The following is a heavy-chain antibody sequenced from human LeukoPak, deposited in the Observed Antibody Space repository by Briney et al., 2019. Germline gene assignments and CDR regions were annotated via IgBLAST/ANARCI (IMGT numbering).Heavy chain of an antibody. CDR3: ARGVWIYSY. V-gene: IGHV4-39*01. J-gene: IGHJ4*02. CDR1: GDSISSSSYY. Sequence: SETLSLTCTVSGDSISSSSYYWGWIRQPPGKGLEWMGSIYYSGSTYYNPSPKSRVTVSVDTSKNQFSLKVTSVTAADTAVYYCARGVWIYSYWGQGTLVTVSS. CDR2: IYYSGST. D-gene: IGHD5-12*01.